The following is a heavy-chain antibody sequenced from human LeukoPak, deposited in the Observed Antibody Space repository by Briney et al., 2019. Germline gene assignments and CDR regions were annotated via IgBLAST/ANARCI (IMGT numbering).Heavy chain of an antibody. CDR3: AKDDYYDTSGYRD. J-gene: IGHJ4*02. V-gene: IGHV3-30*18. CDR2: ISYDVGKK. D-gene: IGHD3-22*01. Sequence: GRSLRLSCAASGFTFSSYGMHWVRQAPGKGLEWVAVISYDVGKKYYADSVKGRFTISRDNSKNTLYLRMNSLRAEDTAVYYCAKDDYYDTSGYRDWGQGTLVTVSS. CDR1: GFTFSSYG.